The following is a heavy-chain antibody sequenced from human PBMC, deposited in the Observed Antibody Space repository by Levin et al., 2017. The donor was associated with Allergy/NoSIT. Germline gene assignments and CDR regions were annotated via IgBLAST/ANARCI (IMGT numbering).Heavy chain of an antibody. V-gene: IGHV3-23*01. D-gene: IGHD1-1*01. Sequence: GGSLRLSCKASGFSFSSFSMTWVRQAPGKGLEWVSTISGTGRSTYYADSVKGRFTISRDNPKDTLYLQVKTLRDEDTAIYYCAKGGEERRGFDSWGQGTLVTVSS. CDR1: GFSFSSFS. CDR2: ISGTGRST. CDR3: AKGGEERRGFDS. J-gene: IGHJ4*02.